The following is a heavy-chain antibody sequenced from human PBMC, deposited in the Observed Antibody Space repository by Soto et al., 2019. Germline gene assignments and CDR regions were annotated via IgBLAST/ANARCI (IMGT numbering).Heavy chain of an antibody. CDR3: AREYSAEQWLVHPYFDY. CDR1: GFTFSSYE. Sequence: EVQLVESGGGLVQPGGSLRLSCAASGFTFSSYEMNWVRQAPGKGLEWVSYISSSGSTIYYADSVKGRFTISRDNAKNSLYLQMNSLRAEDTAVYYCAREYSAEQWLVHPYFDYWGQGTLVTVSS. V-gene: IGHV3-48*03. D-gene: IGHD6-19*01. J-gene: IGHJ4*02. CDR2: ISSSGSTI.